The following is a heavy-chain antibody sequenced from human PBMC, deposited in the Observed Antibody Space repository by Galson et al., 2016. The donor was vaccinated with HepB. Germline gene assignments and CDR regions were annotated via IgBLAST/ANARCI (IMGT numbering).Heavy chain of an antibody. CDR2: INWNSGSI. D-gene: IGHD6-13*01. CDR1: GFTFDDYV. Sequence: SLRLSCAASGFTFDDYVMHWVRQAPGKGLEWVSGINWNSGSIDYADSVKGRYTVSRDNSKNTLYLQMNSLRAEDTAVCYCARDQYVRGSGWYSASGCWGQGTLVTVSS. CDR3: ARDQYVRGSGWYSASGC. J-gene: IGHJ4*02. V-gene: IGHV3-9*01.